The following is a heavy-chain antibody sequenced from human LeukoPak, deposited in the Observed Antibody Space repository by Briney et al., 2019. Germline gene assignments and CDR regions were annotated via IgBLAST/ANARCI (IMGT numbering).Heavy chain of an antibody. Sequence: SETLSLTCTVSGGSISSGGYYWSWIRQHPGKGLEWMGYIYYSGSTYYNPSLKSRATISVDTSKNQFSLKLSSVTAADTAVYYCARADDSSGYYWGEFDYWGQGTLVTVSS. V-gene: IGHV4-31*03. J-gene: IGHJ4*02. D-gene: IGHD3-22*01. CDR1: GGSISSGGYY. CDR2: IYYSGST. CDR3: ARADDSSGYYWGEFDY.